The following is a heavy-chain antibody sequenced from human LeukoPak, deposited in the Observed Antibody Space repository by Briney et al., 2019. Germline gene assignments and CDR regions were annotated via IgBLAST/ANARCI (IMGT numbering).Heavy chain of an antibody. Sequence: GGSLRLSCAASGFTFSDYYMSWIRQAPGKGLEWVSYISSSSSYTNYADSVKGRFTISRDNAKNSLYLQMNSLRAEDTAVYYCARGPSIDILTGYYNYWGQGTLVTVSS. J-gene: IGHJ4*02. CDR3: ARGPSIDILTGYYNY. CDR2: ISSSSSYT. V-gene: IGHV3-11*05. CDR1: GFTFSDYY. D-gene: IGHD3-9*01.